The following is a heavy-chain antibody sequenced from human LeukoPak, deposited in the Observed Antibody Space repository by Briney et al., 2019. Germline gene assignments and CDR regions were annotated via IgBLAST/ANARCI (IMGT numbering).Heavy chain of an antibody. CDR3: ARFTAVAGGFDY. D-gene: IGHD6-19*01. CDR1: GGSISSSSYY. V-gene: IGHV4-39*07. J-gene: IGHJ4*02. Sequence: SETLSLTCTVSGGSISSSSYYWGWIRQPPGKGLEWIGSIYYSGSTNYNPSLKSRVTISVDTSKNQFSLKLSSVTAADTAVYYCARFTAVAGGFDYWGQGTLVTVSS. CDR2: IYYSGST.